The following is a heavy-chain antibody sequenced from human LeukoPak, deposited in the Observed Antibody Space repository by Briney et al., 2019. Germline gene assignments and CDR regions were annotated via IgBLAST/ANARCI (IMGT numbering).Heavy chain of an antibody. Sequence: GGSLRLSCAASGFTFSSYGMSWVRQAPGKGLEWVSAISGSGGSTYYADSVKGRFTISRDNSKNTLYLQMNSLRAEDTAVYYCARGPWEHVWGSPDYWGQGTLVTVSS. J-gene: IGHJ4*02. V-gene: IGHV3-23*01. D-gene: IGHD3-16*01. CDR3: ARGPWEHVWGSPDY. CDR2: ISGSGGST. CDR1: GFTFSSYG.